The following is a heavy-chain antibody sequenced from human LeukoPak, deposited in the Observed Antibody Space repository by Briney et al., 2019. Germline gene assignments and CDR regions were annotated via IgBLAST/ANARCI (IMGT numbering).Heavy chain of an antibody. CDR1: RFTFSSYG. Sequence: GGSLRLSCAASRFTFSSYGMHWVRQAPGKGVEWVAYIQYDGSNAQYADSVKGRFSISRDSSKNILYLQMNSLRAEDTAVYYCAKDRCSNGVGCYYYYMYVWGKGTTVTISS. D-gene: IGHD2-8*01. CDR3: AKDRCSNGVGCYYYYMYV. CDR2: IQYDGSNA. V-gene: IGHV3-30*02. J-gene: IGHJ6*03.